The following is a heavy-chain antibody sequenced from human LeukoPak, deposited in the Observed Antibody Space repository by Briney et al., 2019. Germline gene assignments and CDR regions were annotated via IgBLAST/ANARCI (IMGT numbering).Heavy chain of an antibody. CDR2: ISSSSSYI. D-gene: IGHD4-23*01. CDR1: GFTFSSYS. J-gene: IGHJ4*02. CDR3: ARDKAGGKDGFDY. Sequence: MSGGSLRLSCAASGFTFSSYSMNWVRQAPGKGREWVSSISSSSSYIYYADSVKGRFTISRDNAKNSLYLQMNSLRAEDTAVYYCARDKAGGKDGFDYWGQGTLVTVSS. V-gene: IGHV3-21*01.